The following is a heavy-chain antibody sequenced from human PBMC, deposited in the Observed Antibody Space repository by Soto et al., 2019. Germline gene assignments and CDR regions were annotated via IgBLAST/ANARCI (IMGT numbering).Heavy chain of an antibody. CDR2: IYPGDSNN. D-gene: IGHD2-2*02. CDR1: GYSFTNYW. CDR3: ARQGYCSNTACYTVDY. V-gene: IGHV5-51*01. Sequence: GASQKISCTGSGYSFTNYWNGWVRHMPGKGMEWMGIIYPGDSNNRYSPAFQGQATIPADKSIGTPSLQGSSLKASDTAMYFCARQGYCSNTACYTVDYWGQGALVTVSS. J-gene: IGHJ4*02.